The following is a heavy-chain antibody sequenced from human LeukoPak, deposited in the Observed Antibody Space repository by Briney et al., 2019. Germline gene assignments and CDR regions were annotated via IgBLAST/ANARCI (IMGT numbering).Heavy chain of an antibody. D-gene: IGHD6-19*01. CDR2: IYTSGST. CDR3: AREEYSRGWYRNSFDY. CDR1: GGSISSYY. V-gene: IGHV4-4*07. J-gene: IGHJ4*02. Sequence: SETLSLTRTVCGGSISSYYRSWIRQPAGKGLEWIGRIYTSGSTNYNPSLKSRVTMSVDTSKNQFSLKLSSVTAADTAVYYCAREEYSRGWYRNSFDYWGQGTLVTVSS.